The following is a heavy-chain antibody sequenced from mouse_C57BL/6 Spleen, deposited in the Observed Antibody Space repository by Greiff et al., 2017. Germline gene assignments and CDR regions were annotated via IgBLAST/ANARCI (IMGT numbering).Heavy chain of an antibody. J-gene: IGHJ3*01. Sequence: DVMLVESGGGLVKPGGSLKLSCAASGFTFSSYAMSLVRQTPEKRLEWVATISDGGSYTYYPDNVKGRFTISRDNAKNNLYLQMSHLKSEDTAMYYCARDLKIYYYGSSPFAYWGQGTLVTVSA. CDR2: ISDGGSYT. D-gene: IGHD1-1*01. V-gene: IGHV5-4*01. CDR1: GFTFSSYA. CDR3: ARDLKIYYYGSSPFAY.